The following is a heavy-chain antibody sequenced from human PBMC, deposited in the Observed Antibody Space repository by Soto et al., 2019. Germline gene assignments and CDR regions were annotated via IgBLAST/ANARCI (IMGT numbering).Heavy chain of an antibody. CDR3: AKDGTDFWGGSPFDY. CDR2: RNGSGGRT. CDR1: GFTFNNYG. D-gene: IGHD3-3*01. V-gene: IGHV3-23*01. Sequence: EVQLLESGGGLVQPGGSLRLSCAASGFTFNNYGMWWVRQAPGKGLEWLSGRNGSGGRTYNAAAVKGRFTISRDNSKNTVYLQLSGLRAEDTAVYYCAKDGTDFWGGSPFDYWGQGTLVTVSS. J-gene: IGHJ4*02.